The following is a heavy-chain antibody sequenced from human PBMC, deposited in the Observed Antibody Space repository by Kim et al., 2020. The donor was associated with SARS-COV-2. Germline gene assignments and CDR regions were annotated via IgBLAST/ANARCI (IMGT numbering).Heavy chain of an antibody. Sequence: ADSVRGRFTISRDNSKNSLFLQMNNLIAGDTAVYYCAKAKDRGNGGLLDYWGQGTLVIVSS. CDR3: AKAKDRGNGGLLDY. D-gene: IGHD2-15*01. V-gene: IGHV3-23*01. J-gene: IGHJ4*02.